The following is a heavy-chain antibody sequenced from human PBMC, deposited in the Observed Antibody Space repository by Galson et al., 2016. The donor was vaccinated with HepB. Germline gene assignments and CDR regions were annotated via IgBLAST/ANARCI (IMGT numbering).Heavy chain of an antibody. V-gene: IGHV3-30-3*01. Sequence: SLRLSCAASGFTLSDWDFHWVSQAPGKGLDWVAVISKTGDTTFYGDSVKGRFTISRDNSKNTVDLQIHSLRSEDAAVYFCARDFKLGAPDDMDVWGKGTTVTVS. J-gene: IGHJ6*03. CDR2: ISKTGDTT. CDR1: GFTLSDWD. D-gene: IGHD1-26*01. CDR3: ARDFKLGAPDDMDV.